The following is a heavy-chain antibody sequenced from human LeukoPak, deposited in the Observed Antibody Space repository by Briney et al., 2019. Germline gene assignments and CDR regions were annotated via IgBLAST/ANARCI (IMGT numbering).Heavy chain of an antibody. CDR2: IYYSGST. V-gene: IGHV4-59*01. Sequence: PSETLSLTCTVSGGSISSYYRSWIRQPPGKGLEWIGYIYYSGSTNYNPSLKSRVTISVDTSKNQFSLKLSSVTAADTAVYYCARATYYDFWSGYYSPVPRFDYWGQGTLVTVSS. CDR3: ARATYYDFWSGYYSPVPRFDY. CDR1: GGSISSYY. J-gene: IGHJ4*02. D-gene: IGHD3-3*01.